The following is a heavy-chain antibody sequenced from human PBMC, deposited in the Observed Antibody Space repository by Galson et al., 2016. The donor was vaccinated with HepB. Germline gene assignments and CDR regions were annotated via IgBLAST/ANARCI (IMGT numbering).Heavy chain of an antibody. D-gene: IGHD6-19*01. CDR2: VSTNSGNT. Sequence: SVKVSCKASGYTFTTNGTSWVRQAPGQGLEWMGWVSTNSGNTNYAQKVQGRVTMSTDTSSSTAYMELRSLTSDDTAVYYCARDGWYRPESWGQGTLVTVSS. V-gene: IGHV1-18*01. CDR3: ARDGWYRPES. J-gene: IGHJ5*02. CDR1: GYTFTTNG.